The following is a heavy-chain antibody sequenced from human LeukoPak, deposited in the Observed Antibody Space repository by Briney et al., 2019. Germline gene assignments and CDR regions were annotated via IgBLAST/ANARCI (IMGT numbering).Heavy chain of an antibody. CDR2: ISWNSGSI. Sequence: GRSLRLSCAASGFTFDDYAMHWVRQAPGKGLEWVSGISWNSGSIGYADSVKGRFTISRDNAKNSLYLQMNSLRAEGTALYYCAKDPYYYDSSGYLDYWGQGTLVTVSS. CDR1: GFTFDDYA. CDR3: AKDPYYYDSSGYLDY. D-gene: IGHD3-22*01. V-gene: IGHV3-9*01. J-gene: IGHJ4*02.